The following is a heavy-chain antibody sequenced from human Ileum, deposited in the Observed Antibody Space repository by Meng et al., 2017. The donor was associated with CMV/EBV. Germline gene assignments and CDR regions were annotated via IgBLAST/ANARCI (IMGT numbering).Heavy chain of an antibody. CDR2: IYYSGST. CDR3: ARVRVAARSRFLEN. Sequence: SETLSLTCTVSGGSISSSSYYWGWIRQPPGKGLEWIGSIYYSGSTYYNPSLKSRVTISVDTSKNQFYLKLSSVTAADKAVYYCARVRVAARSRFLENWGQGTLVTVSS. J-gene: IGHJ4*02. D-gene: IGHD6-6*01. CDR1: GGSISSSSYY. V-gene: IGHV4-39*07.